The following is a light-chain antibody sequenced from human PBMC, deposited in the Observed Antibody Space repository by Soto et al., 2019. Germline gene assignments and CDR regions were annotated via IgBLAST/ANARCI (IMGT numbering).Light chain of an antibody. V-gene: IGLV2-23*01. CDR3: CSYAGRSTWV. CDR2: ADT. J-gene: IGLJ3*02. Sequence: QSALTQPASVSGSPGQSITISCTGASSDIGSYNFVSWYQQHPGKAPKLMIYADTKRPSGVSNRFAGAKSGNTASLTISGLQAEDGSDYYFCSYAGRSTWVFGGGTKLTVL. CDR1: SSDIGSYNF.